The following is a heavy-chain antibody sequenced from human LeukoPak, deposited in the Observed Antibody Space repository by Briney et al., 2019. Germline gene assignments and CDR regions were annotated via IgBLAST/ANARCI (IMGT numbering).Heavy chain of an antibody. V-gene: IGHV4-61*02. Sequence: SETLSLTCTVSGGSISSGSYYWSWIRQPAGKGLEWIGRIYTSGSTNYNPSLRSRVTIPVDTSKNQFSLKLSSVTAADTAVYYCARGLRYYGSGSYFATDYYCYYMDVWGKGTTVTVSS. CDR3: ARGLRYYGSGSYFATDYYCYYMDV. CDR2: IYTSGST. CDR1: GGSISSGSYY. J-gene: IGHJ6*03. D-gene: IGHD3-10*01.